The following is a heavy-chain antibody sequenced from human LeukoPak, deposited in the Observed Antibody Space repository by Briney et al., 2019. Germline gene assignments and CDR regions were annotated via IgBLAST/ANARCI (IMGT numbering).Heavy chain of an antibody. D-gene: IGHD2-15*01. CDR3: ARGRYCSADICSGGDAFDI. CDR2: IYTRGST. CDR1: GGSINNYY. V-gene: IGHV4-4*07. Sequence: SETLPLTCTASGGSINNYYWSWIRQPAGKGLEWIGRIYTRGSTNYNPSLKSRVTMSVDTSKNQFSLKLSSVTAADTAVYYCARGRYCSADICSGGDAFDIWGQGTMVSVSS. J-gene: IGHJ3*02.